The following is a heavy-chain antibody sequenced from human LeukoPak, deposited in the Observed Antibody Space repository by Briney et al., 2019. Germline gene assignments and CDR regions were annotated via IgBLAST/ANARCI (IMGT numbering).Heavy chain of an antibody. J-gene: IGHJ6*03. CDR1: GYTFTGYY. CDR2: INPNGGGR. V-gene: IGHV1-2*02. CDR3: ARDYTAAAGYYYYYMDV. D-gene: IGHD6-13*01. Sequence: GASVKVSCKASGYTFTGYYLHWVRQAPGQGLEWMGWINPNGGGREYAQKFQGRVTMTRDTSISTAYMELSRLRSDDTAVYYCARDYTAAAGYYYYYMDVWGKGTTVTISS.